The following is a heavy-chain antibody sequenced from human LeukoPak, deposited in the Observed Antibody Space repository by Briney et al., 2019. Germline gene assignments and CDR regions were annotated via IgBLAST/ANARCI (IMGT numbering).Heavy chain of an antibody. J-gene: IGHJ4*02. D-gene: IGHD1-26*01. CDR3: ARRSSIMGSYLYYFDY. CDR2: IYYSGST. V-gene: IGHV4-59*01. CDR1: GGSISSYY. Sequence: SETLSLTCTVSGGSISSYYWSWIRQPPGKGLEWIGYIYYSGSTNYNPSLKSRVTISVDTSKNQFSLKLSAVTAADTAVYYCARRSSIMGSYLYYFDYWGQGTLVTVSS.